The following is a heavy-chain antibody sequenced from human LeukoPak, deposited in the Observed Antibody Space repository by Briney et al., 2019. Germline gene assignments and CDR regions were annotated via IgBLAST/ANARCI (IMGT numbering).Heavy chain of an antibody. Sequence: QTGGSLRLSCAASGFTFSSYAMSWVRQAPGKGLEWVSAISGSGGSTYYADSVKGRFTISRDNSKNTLYLQMNSLRAEDTAVYYCARDQLYYYDSSGPWDAFDIWGQGTMVTVSS. D-gene: IGHD3-22*01. V-gene: IGHV3-23*01. CDR2: ISGSGGST. CDR1: GFTFSSYA. J-gene: IGHJ3*02. CDR3: ARDQLYYYDSSGPWDAFDI.